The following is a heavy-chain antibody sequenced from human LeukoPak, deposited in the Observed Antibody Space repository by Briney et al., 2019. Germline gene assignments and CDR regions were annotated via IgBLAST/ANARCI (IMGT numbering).Heavy chain of an antibody. D-gene: IGHD6-19*01. V-gene: IGHV4-59*01. J-gene: IGHJ5*02. Sequence: SETLSLTCTVSGGSLSPYYWSWIRQSPGKGLEWIGYISYSGSTNSHPSLKSRVTISVDMSKPQFYLELSSVTAADTAVYYCARSSRAEVPGTGLDNWFDPWGQGTLVTVSS. CDR3: ARSSRAEVPGTGLDNWFDP. CDR1: GGSLSPYY. CDR2: ISYSGST.